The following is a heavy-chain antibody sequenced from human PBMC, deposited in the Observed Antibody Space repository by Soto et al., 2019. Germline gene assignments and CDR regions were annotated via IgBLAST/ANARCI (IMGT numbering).Heavy chain of an antibody. CDR3: ARDAGIEYYDSSGYYFPQGYYYYGMDV. J-gene: IGHJ6*02. Sequence: ASVKVSCKASGYTFTSYGISWVRQAPGQGLEWMGWISAYNGNTNYAQKLQGRVTMTTDTSTSTAYMELRSLRSDDTAVYYCARDAGIEYYDSSGYYFPQGYYYYGMDVWGQGTTVTV. D-gene: IGHD3-22*01. V-gene: IGHV1-18*04. CDR2: ISAYNGNT. CDR1: GYTFTSYG.